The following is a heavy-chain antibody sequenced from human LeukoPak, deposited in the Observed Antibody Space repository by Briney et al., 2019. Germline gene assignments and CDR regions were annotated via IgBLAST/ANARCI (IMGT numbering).Heavy chain of an antibody. V-gene: IGHV1-3*01. Sequence: ASVKVSCKASGYTFTSYAMHWVRQAPGQRLEWMGWINAGNGNTKYSQKFQGRVTMTRNTSISTAYMELSSLRSEDTAVYYCARRGFGEKYFDYWGQGTLVTVSS. CDR2: INAGNGNT. CDR1: GYTFTSYA. J-gene: IGHJ4*02. D-gene: IGHD3-10*01. CDR3: ARRGFGEKYFDY.